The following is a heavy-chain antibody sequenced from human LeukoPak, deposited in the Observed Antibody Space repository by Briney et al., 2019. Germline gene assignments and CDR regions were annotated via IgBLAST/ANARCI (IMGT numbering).Heavy chain of an antibody. V-gene: IGHV4-59*08. CDR1: GGSISSYY. CDR3: ARRLGGWFDP. J-gene: IGHJ5*02. D-gene: IGHD3-16*01. CDR2: IFYSGST. Sequence: NTSETLSLTCTVSGGSISSYYWSWIRQPPGKGLEWIGYIFYSGSTNYNPSLKSRVTISVDTSQNQFSLKLSSVTAAGTAVYYCARRLGGWFDPWGQGTLVTVSS.